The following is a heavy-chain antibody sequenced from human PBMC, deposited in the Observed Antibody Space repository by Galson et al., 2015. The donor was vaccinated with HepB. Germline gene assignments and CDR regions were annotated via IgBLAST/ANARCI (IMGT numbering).Heavy chain of an antibody. CDR1: GFTFDDYA. V-gene: IGHV3-9*01. CDR3: AKGSIFGVVIIPVSDWFDP. J-gene: IGHJ5*02. D-gene: IGHD3-3*01. Sequence: LRLSCAASGFTFDDYAMHWVRQAPGKGLEWVSGISWNSGSIGYADSVKGRFTISRDNAKNSLYLQMNSLRAEDTALYYCAKGSIFGVVIIPVSDWFDPWGQGTLVTVSS. CDR2: ISWNSGSI.